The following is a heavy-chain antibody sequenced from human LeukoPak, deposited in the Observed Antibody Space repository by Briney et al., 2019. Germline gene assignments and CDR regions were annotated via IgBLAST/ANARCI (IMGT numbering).Heavy chain of an antibody. CDR3: ARDHYAAARGGWFDP. D-gene: IGHD6-6*01. CDR1: GGSISSSSYY. Sequence: SETLSLTCTVSGGSISSSSYYWGWIRQPPGKGLEWIGSIYYSGSTYYNSSLKSRVTISVDTSKNQFSLKLSSVTAADTAVYYCARDHYAAARGGWFDPWGQGTLVTVSS. J-gene: IGHJ5*02. CDR2: IYYSGST. V-gene: IGHV4-39*07.